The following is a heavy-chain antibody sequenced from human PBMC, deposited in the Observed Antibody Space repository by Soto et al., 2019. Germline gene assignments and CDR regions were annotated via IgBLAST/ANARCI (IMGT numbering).Heavy chain of an antibody. CDR3: ARRGKIRSQFYYYYGMDV. D-gene: IGHD3-16*01. CDR1: GGSFSGYY. V-gene: IGHV4-34*01. J-gene: IGHJ6*02. CDR2: INHSGST. Sequence: SETLSLTCAVYGGSFSGYYWSWIRQPPGKGLEWIGEINHSGSTNYNPSLKSRVTISVDTSKNQFSLKLSSVTAADTAVYYCARRGKIRSQFYYYYGMDVWGQGTTVTVSS.